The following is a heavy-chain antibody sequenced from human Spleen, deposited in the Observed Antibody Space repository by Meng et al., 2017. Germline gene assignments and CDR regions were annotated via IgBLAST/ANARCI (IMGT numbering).Heavy chain of an antibody. Sequence: VPIPQWVARLLKLSEPLSHTCAVGGGSFSGYYWRWIRQPPGKGLEWIGEINHSGSTNYNPSLKSRVTISVDTSKNQFSLKLSSVTAADTAVYYCARGGYSSGWYLTGNSLNFDYWGQGTLVTVSS. V-gene: IGHV4-34*01. J-gene: IGHJ4*02. CDR2: INHSGST. CDR3: ARGGYSSGWYLTGNSLNFDY. CDR1: GGSFSGYY. D-gene: IGHD6-19*01.